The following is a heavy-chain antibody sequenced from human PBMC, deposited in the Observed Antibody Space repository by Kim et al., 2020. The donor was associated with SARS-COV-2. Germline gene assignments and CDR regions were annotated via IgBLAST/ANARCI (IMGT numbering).Heavy chain of an antibody. CDR2: IFSGGSST. D-gene: IGHD2-15*01. CDR3: AKDIGGGIYYYYGLDV. Sequence: GGSLRLSCAASGINFRTYAMHWVRQAPGKGLEWVSVIFSGGSSTYYADSVKGRFTISRATSKTTLYLQMNSLRAEDTAVYYCAKDIGGGIYYYYGLDVWG. J-gene: IGHJ6*01. V-gene: IGHV3-23*03. CDR1: GINFRTYA.